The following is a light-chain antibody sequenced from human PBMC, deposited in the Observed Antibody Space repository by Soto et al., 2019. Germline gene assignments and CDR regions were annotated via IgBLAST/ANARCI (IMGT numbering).Light chain of an antibody. J-gene: IGKJ1*01. Sequence: EIVMTQSPATLSVSPGESATLSCRASQHISTNLAWYQQRPGQAPRLLIYGASTRATGIPVSFSGSGSGTEFTLTTSSLQSEDFVVYHCQQYNIWPWTFGQGTKVEIK. CDR2: GAS. CDR3: QQYNIWPWT. CDR1: QHISTN. V-gene: IGKV3-15*01.